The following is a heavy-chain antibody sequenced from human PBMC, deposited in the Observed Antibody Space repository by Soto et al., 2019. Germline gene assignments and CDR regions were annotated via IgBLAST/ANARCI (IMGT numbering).Heavy chain of an antibody. J-gene: IGHJ4*02. CDR1: GFTFTRYS. CDR3: ARESEDLTSNFDY. CDR2: ISGTTNYI. V-gene: IGHV3-21*06. Sequence: GGSLRLSCAASGFTFTRYSMNWVRQAPGKGLEWVSSISGTTNYIYYGDSMKGRFTISRDNAKNSLYLEMNSLRAEDTAVYYCARESEDLTSNFDYWGQGTLVTVSS.